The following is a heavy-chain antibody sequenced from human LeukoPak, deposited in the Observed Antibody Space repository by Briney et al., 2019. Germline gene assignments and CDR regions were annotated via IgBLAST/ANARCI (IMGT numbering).Heavy chain of an antibody. CDR1: GFTFSSYA. V-gene: IGHV3-30-3*01. J-gene: IGHJ5*02. CDR3: ARGSKYCSSTSCYRNWFDP. Sequence: KPGGSLRLSCAASGFTFSSYAVHWVRQAPGKGLEWVAIISYDGSNRYYADSVKGRFTISRDNSKNTLDLQMNSLRPEDTAVYYCARGSKYCSSTSCYRNWFDPWGQGTLVTVSS. CDR2: ISYDGSNR. D-gene: IGHD2-2*01.